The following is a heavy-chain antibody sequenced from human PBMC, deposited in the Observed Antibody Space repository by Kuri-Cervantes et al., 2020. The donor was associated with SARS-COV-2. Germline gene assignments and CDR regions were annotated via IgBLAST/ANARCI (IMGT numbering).Heavy chain of an antibody. J-gene: IGHJ4*02. CDR1: GYSFTDYS. V-gene: IGHV1-2*04. CDR3: ARGGGVRGLMVLFQWRGAGPLDF. CDR2: INPNTGGT. D-gene: IGHD3-10*01. Sequence: ASVKVSCKASGYSFTDYSIHWVRQAPGQGLEWMGRINPNTGGTMYAQRFQGWVTMNRDTSLTTAYMELGRLTSDDTAVYYCARGGGVRGLMVLFQWRGAGPLDFWGQGTLVTVSS.